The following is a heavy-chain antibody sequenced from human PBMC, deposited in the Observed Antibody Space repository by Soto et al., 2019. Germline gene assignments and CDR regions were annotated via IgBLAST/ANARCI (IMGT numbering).Heavy chain of an antibody. D-gene: IGHD3-10*01. CDR2: IYYSGST. CDR1: GSSISSGDYY. CDR3: ARDYSGWFGDFYYYYGMDV. Sequence: QVQLQESGPGLVKPSQTLSLTCTVSGSSISSGDYYWSWIRQHPGKGLEWIGSIYYSGSTYYNPYLKSRVTISVDTSKNQFSLKLSSVTAADTAVYYCARDYSGWFGDFYYYYGMDVWGQGTTVTVSS. V-gene: IGHV4-31*03. J-gene: IGHJ6*02.